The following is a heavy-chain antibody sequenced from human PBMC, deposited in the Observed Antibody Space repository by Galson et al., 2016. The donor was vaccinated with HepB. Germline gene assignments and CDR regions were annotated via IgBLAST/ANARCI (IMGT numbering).Heavy chain of an antibody. CDR3: ARFIASPWNDYYYYGMDV. J-gene: IGHJ6*04. Sequence: SLRLSCAASGFTFSIYDMHWVRQAPGSGLEWVSVIGTAGNTYYAASVKGRFTISREDAKNSLFLQMNSLTVGDTAVYYCARFIASPWNDYYYYGMDVWGKGTTVTVSS. CDR1: GFTFSIYD. D-gene: IGHD1-1*01. CDR2: IGTAGNT. V-gene: IGHV3-13*01.